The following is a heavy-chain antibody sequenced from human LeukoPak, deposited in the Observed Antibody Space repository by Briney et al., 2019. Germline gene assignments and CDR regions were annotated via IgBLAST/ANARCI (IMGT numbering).Heavy chain of an antibody. Sequence: GGSLRLSCAASGFTFSDYWIHWVRQAPGRGLVWVSRINTDGSITNYADSVKGRFSISRDNAKNTLYLQMNSLRAEDTAVYYCARATLGYSGGWYDYWGQGALVTVSS. J-gene: IGHJ4*02. CDR2: INTDGSIT. CDR1: GFTFSDYW. CDR3: ARATLGYSGGWYDY. V-gene: IGHV3-74*01. D-gene: IGHD6-19*01.